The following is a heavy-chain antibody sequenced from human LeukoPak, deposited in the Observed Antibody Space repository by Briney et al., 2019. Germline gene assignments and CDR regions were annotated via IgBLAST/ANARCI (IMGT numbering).Heavy chain of an antibody. CDR1: GGTFSSYA. CDR2: IIPIFGTA. Sequence: APVKVSCKASGGTFSSYAISWVRQAPGPGLEWMGGIIPIFGTANYAQKFQGRVTITTDESTSTAYMELSSLRSEDTAVYYCARGGIAVAGFDYWGQGTLVTVSS. D-gene: IGHD6-19*01. CDR3: ARGGIAVAGFDY. J-gene: IGHJ4*02. V-gene: IGHV1-69*05.